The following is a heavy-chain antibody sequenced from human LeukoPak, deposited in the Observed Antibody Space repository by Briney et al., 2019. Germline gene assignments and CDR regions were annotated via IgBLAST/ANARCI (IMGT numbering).Heavy chain of an antibody. CDR1: GGSFCGYY. CDR2: INHSGST. D-gene: IGHD3-10*01. V-gene: IGHV4-34*01. J-gene: IGHJ4*02. Sequence: SETLSLTCAVYGGSFCGYYWSWIRQPPGKGLEWFGEINHSGSTNYNPSLKSRVTISVDRSKNHFSLKLSSVTAADTAVYYCARHGNYYGSGSYNWGQGTLVTVSS. CDR3: ARHGNYYGSGSYN.